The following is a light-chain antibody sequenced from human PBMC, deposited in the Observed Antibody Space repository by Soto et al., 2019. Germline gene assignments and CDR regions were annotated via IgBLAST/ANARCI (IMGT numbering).Light chain of an antibody. CDR1: QRIDTW. V-gene: IGKV1-5*03. J-gene: IGKJ1*01. CDR2: KAS. CDR3: QQYNSYRA. Sequence: DIQMTQSPSTLSASVGDRVTITCRASQRIDTWLAWHQQKPGQVPKLLISKASSLESGVPSRFSGSGSGTEFTLTISSLQPDDSATYYCQQYNSYRAFGQGTKVDIK.